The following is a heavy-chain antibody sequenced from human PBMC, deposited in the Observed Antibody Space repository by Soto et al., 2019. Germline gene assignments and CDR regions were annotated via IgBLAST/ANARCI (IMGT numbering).Heavy chain of an antibody. D-gene: IGHD6-19*01. CDR2: ISYDGSNK. V-gene: IGHV3-30*18. J-gene: IGHJ6*02. Sequence: GGSLRLSCAASGFTFSSYGMHWVRQAPGKGLEWVAVISYDGSNKYYADSVKGRFTISRDNSKNTLYLQMNSLRAEDTAVYYCAKADSSGWYGYYYYYYGMDVWGQGTTVTVSS. CDR1: GFTFSSYG. CDR3: AKADSSGWYGYYYYYYGMDV.